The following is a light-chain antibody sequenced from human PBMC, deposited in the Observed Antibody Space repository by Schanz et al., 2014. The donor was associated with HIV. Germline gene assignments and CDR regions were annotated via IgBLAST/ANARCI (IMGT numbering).Light chain of an antibody. V-gene: IGLV1-44*01. CDR3: SSYTTSDTLI. CDR1: NSNIGSNI. CDR2: RNN. Sequence: QSVLTQPPSASGTPGQRVTISCSGSNSNIGSNIVNWYQQLPGTAPKLLIYRNNQRPSGVPDRFSGSKSGTSASLAISGLQSEDEADYYCSSYTTSDTLIFGGGTKLTVL. J-gene: IGLJ2*01.